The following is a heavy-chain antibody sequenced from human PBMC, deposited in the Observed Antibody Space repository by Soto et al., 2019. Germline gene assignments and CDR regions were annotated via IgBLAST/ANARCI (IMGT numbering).Heavy chain of an antibody. J-gene: IGHJ4*02. CDR2: INSDGSST. V-gene: IGHV3-74*01. D-gene: IGHD6-6*01. CDR1: GFTFSSYW. Sequence: GGSLRLSCAASGFTFSSYWMHWVRQAPGKGLVWVSRINSDGSSTSYADPVKGRFTISRDNAKNTLYLQMNSLRAEDTAVYYCARSAARSSYFDYWGQGTLVPVSP. CDR3: ARSAARSSYFDY.